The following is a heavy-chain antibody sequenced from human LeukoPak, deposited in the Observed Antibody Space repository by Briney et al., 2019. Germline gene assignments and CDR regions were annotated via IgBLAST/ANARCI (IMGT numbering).Heavy chain of an antibody. Sequence: PSETLSLTCTVSGGSISSYYWSWIRQPPGKGLEWIGYIYYSGSTNYNPSLKSRVTISVDTSKNQFSLKLSSVTAADTAVYYYARGGDSSGYYLDFDYWGQGTLVTVSS. D-gene: IGHD3-22*01. CDR2: IYYSGST. J-gene: IGHJ4*02. CDR1: GGSISSYY. CDR3: ARGGDSSGYYLDFDY. V-gene: IGHV4-59*01.